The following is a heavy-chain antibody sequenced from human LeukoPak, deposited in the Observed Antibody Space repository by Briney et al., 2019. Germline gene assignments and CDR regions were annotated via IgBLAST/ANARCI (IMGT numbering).Heavy chain of an antibody. CDR1: GFTFSSYE. Sequence: GSLRLSCAASGFTFSSYEMNWVRQAPGKGLEWVSYISSSGSTIYYADSVKGRFTISRDNAKNSLYLQMNSLRAEDTAVYYCARDGYSSNPFDYWGQGTLVTVSS. J-gene: IGHJ4*02. D-gene: IGHD6-13*01. V-gene: IGHV3-48*03. CDR2: ISSSGSTI. CDR3: ARDGYSSNPFDY.